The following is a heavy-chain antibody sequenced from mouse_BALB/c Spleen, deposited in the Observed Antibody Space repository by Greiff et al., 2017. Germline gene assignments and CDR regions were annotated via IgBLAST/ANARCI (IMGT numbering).Heavy chain of an antibody. D-gene: IGHD1-2*01. Sequence: EVQLQQSGAELVKPGASVKLSCTASGFNIKDTYMHWVKQRPEQGLEWIGRIDPANGNTKYDPKFQGKATITADTSSNTAYLQLSSLTSEDTAVYYCDICYGYVGYAMDYWGQGTSVTVSS. CDR2: IDPANGNT. V-gene: IGHV14-3*02. CDR3: DICYGYVGYAMDY. J-gene: IGHJ4*01. CDR1: GFNIKDTY.